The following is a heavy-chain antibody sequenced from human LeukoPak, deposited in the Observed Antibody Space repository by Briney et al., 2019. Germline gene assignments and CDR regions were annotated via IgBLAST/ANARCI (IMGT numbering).Heavy chain of an antibody. D-gene: IGHD6-13*01. J-gene: IGHJ5*02. V-gene: IGHV4-39*01. Sequence: PSETLSLTRTVSGGSISSSSYYWGWIRQPPGKGLEWIGSIYYSGSTYYNPSLKGRVTISVDTSKNQFSLKLSSVTAADTAVYYCARHSTAAGTFWFDPWGQGTLVTVSS. CDR3: ARHSTAAGTFWFDP. CDR1: GGSISSSSYY. CDR2: IYYSGST.